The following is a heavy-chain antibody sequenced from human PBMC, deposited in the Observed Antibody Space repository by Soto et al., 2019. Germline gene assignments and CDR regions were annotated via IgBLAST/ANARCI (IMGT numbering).Heavy chain of an antibody. J-gene: IGHJ3*02. V-gene: IGHV3-21*01. D-gene: IGHD6-19*01. CDR3: ARDPSIGWYNAFDI. CDR2: ISSSSSYI. CDR1: GFTFSSYS. Sequence: EVQLVQSGGGLVKPGGSLRLSCAASGFTFSSYSMNWVRQAPGKGLEWVSSISSSSSYIYYADSVKGRFTISRDNAKNSLYLQMNSLRAEDTAVYYCARDPSIGWYNAFDIWGQGTTVTVSS.